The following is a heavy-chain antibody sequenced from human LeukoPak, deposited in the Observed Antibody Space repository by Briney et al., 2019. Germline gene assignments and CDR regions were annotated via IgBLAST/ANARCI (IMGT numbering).Heavy chain of an antibody. CDR1: GGTFSSYA. CDR3: AREGYYDSSGYYGSDY. J-gene: IGHJ4*02. CDR2: IIPIFGTA. V-gene: IGHV1-69*05. D-gene: IGHD3-22*01. Sequence: SVKVSCKASGGTFSSYAISWVRQAPGQGLEWMGRIIPIFGTANYAQKFQGRVTITTDESTSAAYMELSSLRSEDTAVYYCAREGYYDSSGYYGSDYWGQGTLVTVSS.